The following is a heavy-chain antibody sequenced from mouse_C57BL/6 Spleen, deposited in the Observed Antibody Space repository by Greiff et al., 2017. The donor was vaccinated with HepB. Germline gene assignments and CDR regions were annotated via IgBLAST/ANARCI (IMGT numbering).Heavy chain of an antibody. CDR1: GYSITSGYY. CDR3: AKARYYDYGVEFAY. V-gene: IGHV3-6*01. CDR2: ISYDGST. Sequence: VQLQQSGPGLVKPSQSLSLTCSVTGYSITSGYYWNWIRQFPGNKLEWMGYISYDGSTNYNPSLKNRISITRDTSKNQFFLNLNSVTTEDTATYYCAKARYYDYGVEFAYWGQGTLVTVSA. D-gene: IGHD2-4*01. J-gene: IGHJ3*01.